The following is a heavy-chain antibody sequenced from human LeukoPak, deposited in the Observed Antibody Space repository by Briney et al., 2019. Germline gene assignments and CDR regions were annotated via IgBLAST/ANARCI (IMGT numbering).Heavy chain of an antibody. CDR3: ESFIVATDYYFDY. Sequence: SETLSLTCTVSGGSISSSSYYWGWIRQPPGKGLEWIGSIYYSGSTYYNPSLKSRVTISVDTSKNQFSLKLSSVTAADTAVYYCESFIVATDYYFDYWGQGTLVTVSS. V-gene: IGHV4-39*01. CDR1: GGSISSSSYY. CDR2: IYYSGST. D-gene: IGHD5-12*01. J-gene: IGHJ4*02.